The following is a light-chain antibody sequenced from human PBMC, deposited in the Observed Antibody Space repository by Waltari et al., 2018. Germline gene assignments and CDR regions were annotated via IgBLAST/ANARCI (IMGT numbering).Light chain of an antibody. CDR1: ALPDTY. J-gene: IGLJ3*02. CDR2: ENT. V-gene: IGLV3-10*01. Sequence: SYELTQQPSVSVSPGQTARITCSGDALPDTYVHWYQQHSGQAPVLVIFENTKRPPGIPERFSGSSSGTTATLTISGAQVEDEADYYCYSTDSSGDHGVFGGGTKLTVL. CDR3: YSTDSSGDHGV.